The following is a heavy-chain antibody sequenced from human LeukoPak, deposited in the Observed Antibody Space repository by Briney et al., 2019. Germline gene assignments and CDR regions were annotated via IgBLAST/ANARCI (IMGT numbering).Heavy chain of an antibody. Sequence: ASVKVSCKASGYTFTGYYMHWVRQAPGQGLEWMGWINPNSGNTNYAQKLQGRVTMTTDTSTSTAYMELRSLRSDDTAVYYCARLGDGYNYQGNYWGQGTLVTVSS. D-gene: IGHD5-24*01. CDR1: GYTFTGYY. CDR3: ARLGDGYNYQGNY. V-gene: IGHV1-18*04. J-gene: IGHJ4*02. CDR2: INPNSGNT.